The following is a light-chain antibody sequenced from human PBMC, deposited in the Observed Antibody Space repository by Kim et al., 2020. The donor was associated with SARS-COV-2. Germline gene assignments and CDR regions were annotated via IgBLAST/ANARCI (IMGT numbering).Light chain of an antibody. CDR1: QSVSSN. J-gene: IGKJ1*01. CDR3: QQYYNWPRT. Sequence: VSPGRRATRSCRANQSVSSNLAWYQQKPGQAPRLLIYGASTRATGIPASFSGSGSGTEFTLTISSLQSEDFAIYYCQQYYNWPRTFGQGTKVDIK. V-gene: IGKV3-15*01. CDR2: GAS.